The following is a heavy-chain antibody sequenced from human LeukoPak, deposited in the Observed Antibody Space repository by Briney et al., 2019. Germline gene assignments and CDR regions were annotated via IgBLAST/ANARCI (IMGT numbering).Heavy chain of an antibody. D-gene: IGHD3-10*01. J-gene: IGHJ4*02. Sequence: GGSLRLSCAVSGITLSNYGMSWVRQAPGKGLEWVAGISDSGGRTNYADSVKGRFTISRDNPKNTLYLQMNSLRAEDTSVYFCAKRGVVIRVILVGFHKEANYFDSWGQGALVTVSS. CDR3: AKRGVVIRVILVGFHKEANYFDS. CDR2: ISDSGGRT. V-gene: IGHV3-23*01. CDR1: GITLSNYG.